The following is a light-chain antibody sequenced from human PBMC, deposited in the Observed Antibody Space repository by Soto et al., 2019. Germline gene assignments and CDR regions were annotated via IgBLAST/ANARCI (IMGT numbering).Light chain of an antibody. CDR3: QQYGSSPGYT. J-gene: IGKJ2*01. Sequence: EIVLPQSPDILSLSPGERATLSCRASQSVRSSYLAWYQQRPGQAPRLLIYGASSRATGIPDRFSGDGSGTDFTLTISRLEPEDFAVYYCQQYGSSPGYTFGQGTKLEIK. V-gene: IGKV3-20*01. CDR2: GAS. CDR1: QSVRSSY.